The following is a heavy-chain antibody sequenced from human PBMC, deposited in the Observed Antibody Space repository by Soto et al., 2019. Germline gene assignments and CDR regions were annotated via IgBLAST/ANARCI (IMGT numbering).Heavy chain of an antibody. V-gene: IGHV4-59*01. D-gene: IGHD2-2*01. CDR1: GGSISSYY. Sequence: PSETLSLTCTVSGGSISSYYWSWIRQPPGKGLEWIGYIYYSGSTNYNPSLKSRLTISVDTSKNQFSLKLSSLTAADTAVYYCARLLVPPTKGGYYFDYWGQGTLDTVSS. CDR3: ARLLVPPTKGGYYFDY. J-gene: IGHJ4*01. CDR2: IYYSGST.